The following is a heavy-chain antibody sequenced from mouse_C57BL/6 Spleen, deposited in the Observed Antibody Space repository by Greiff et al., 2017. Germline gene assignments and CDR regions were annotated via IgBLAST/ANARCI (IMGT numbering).Heavy chain of an antibody. D-gene: IGHD3-2*02. Sequence: EVQGVGSEGGLVQPGSSMKLSCTASGFTFSDYYMAWVRQVPEKGLEWVANINYDGSSTYYLDSLKSRFIISRDNAKNILYLQMSSLKSEDTATYYCAREGSSGYPDYYAMDYWGQGTSVTVSS. V-gene: IGHV5-16*01. CDR1: GFTFSDYY. CDR3: AREGSSGYPDYYAMDY. J-gene: IGHJ4*01. CDR2: INYDGSST.